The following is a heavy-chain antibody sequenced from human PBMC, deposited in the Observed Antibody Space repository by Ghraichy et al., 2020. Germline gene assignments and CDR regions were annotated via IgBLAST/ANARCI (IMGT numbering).Heavy chain of an antibody. Sequence: ASGKVSCKASGYTFTSYAMHWVRQAPGQRLEWMGWINAGNGNTKYSQKFQGRVTITRDTSASTAYMELSSLRSEDTAVYYCARLLYGSGRSFDYWGQGTLVTVSS. CDR2: INAGNGNT. D-gene: IGHD3-10*01. CDR1: GYTFTSYA. V-gene: IGHV1-3*01. CDR3: ARLLYGSGRSFDY. J-gene: IGHJ4*02.